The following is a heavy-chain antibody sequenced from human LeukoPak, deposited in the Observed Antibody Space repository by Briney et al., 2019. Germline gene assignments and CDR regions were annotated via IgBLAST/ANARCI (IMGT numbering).Heavy chain of an antibody. CDR2: IYTSGST. CDR3: ARDEWGYFAFDY. V-gene: IGHV4-61*09. CDR1: GGSISSGRDY. J-gene: IGHJ4*02. Sequence: PAETLSLTCSVCGGSISSGRDYWSWIPRPGGKGLEGIGHIYTSGSTNYQPSLKSRVPLSVDTSKNPFSLKLSSVTAADTAVYYCARDEWGYFAFDYWGEGALVTVS. D-gene: IGHD2-15*01.